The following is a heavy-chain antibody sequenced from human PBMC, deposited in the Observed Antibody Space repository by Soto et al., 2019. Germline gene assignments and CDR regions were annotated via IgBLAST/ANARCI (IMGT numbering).Heavy chain of an antibody. Sequence: PAGCLGLSCSASGFTFNNSAMSWVRQAQGKGLEWVSSICSSSSYIYSADSVKGRFTISRDNAKNSLYLQMNSLRAEDTAVYYCARVKGRLELLKDYYMDVWGKGTTVTVSS. CDR2: ICSSSSYI. J-gene: IGHJ6*03. V-gene: IGHV3-21*01. CDR3: ARVKGRLELLKDYYMDV. D-gene: IGHD1-7*01. CDR1: GFTFNNSA.